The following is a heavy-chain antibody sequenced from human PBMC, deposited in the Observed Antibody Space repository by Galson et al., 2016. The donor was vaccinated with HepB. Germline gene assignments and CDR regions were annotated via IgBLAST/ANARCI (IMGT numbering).Heavy chain of an antibody. Sequence: SLRLSCAASGFTFSRYWMTWVRQAPGKGLEWVSYITGSSGTEYYADSVKGRFTISRDNAKNSLYLQMDSLRAEDTAVYYCARDRVRPGPVEHPYYYYGMDVWGKGTAVTVSS. J-gene: IGHJ6*04. CDR2: ITGSSGTE. CDR3: ARDRVRPGPVEHPYYYYGMDV. V-gene: IGHV3-48*01. CDR1: GFTFSRYW. D-gene: IGHD1-26*01.